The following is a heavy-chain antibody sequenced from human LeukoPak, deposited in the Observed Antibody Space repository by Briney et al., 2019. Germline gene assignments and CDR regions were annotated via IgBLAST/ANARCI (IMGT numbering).Heavy chain of an antibody. V-gene: IGHV3-74*01. CDR2: ICPDGTVT. CDR1: GFTFSSYW. D-gene: IGHD4-23*01. Sequence: GGSLRLSCAASGFTFSSYWMHWVRQAPGKGLVWVSRICPDGTVTNYADSVKARFIISRDNARNTVYLQMNSLRVEDTAVYYCARGRPHGNDYWGQGTLVTVSS. J-gene: IGHJ4*02. CDR3: ARGRPHGNDY.